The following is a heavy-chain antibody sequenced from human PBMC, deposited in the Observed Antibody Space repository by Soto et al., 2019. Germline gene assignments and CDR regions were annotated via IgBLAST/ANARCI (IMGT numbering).Heavy chain of an antibody. CDR3: ARGRITIFGVAPDY. V-gene: IGHV3-33*01. CDR1: GFTFSSYG. J-gene: IGHJ4*02. Sequence: PGGSLRLSCAASGFTFSSYGMHWVRQAPGKGLEWVAVIWYDGSNKYYADSVKGRFTISRDNSKNTLYLQMNSLRAEDAAVYYCARGRITIFGVAPDYWGQGTLVTVSS. CDR2: IWYDGSNK. D-gene: IGHD3-3*01.